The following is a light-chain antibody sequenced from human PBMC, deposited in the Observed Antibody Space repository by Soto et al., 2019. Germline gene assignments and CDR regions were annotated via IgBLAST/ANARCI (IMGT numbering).Light chain of an antibody. Sequence: NFLLTQPHSVSESPGKTVTISCTRSSGSIASNYVQWYQQRPGSTPTTVIYEDNQRPSGVPDRFSGSIDSSSNSASLTISGLKKEDEADYYCQSYDSSNHVVFGGGTKLTVL. CDR2: EDN. CDR3: QSYDSSNHVV. CDR1: SGSIASNY. J-gene: IGLJ2*01. V-gene: IGLV6-57*01.